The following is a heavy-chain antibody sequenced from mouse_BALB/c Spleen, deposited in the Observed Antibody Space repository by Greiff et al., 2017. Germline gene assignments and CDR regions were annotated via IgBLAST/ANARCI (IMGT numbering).Heavy chain of an antibody. Sequence: EVKLQESGPSLVKPSQTLSLTCSVTGDSITSGYWNWIRKFPGNKLEYMGYISYSGSTYYNPSLKSRISITRDTSKNQYYLQLNSVTTEDTATYYCARSLYYGSPWFAYWGQGTLVTVSA. V-gene: IGHV3-8*02. CDR2: ISYSGST. D-gene: IGHD1-1*01. CDR1: GDSITSGY. CDR3: ARSLYYGSPWFAY. J-gene: IGHJ3*01.